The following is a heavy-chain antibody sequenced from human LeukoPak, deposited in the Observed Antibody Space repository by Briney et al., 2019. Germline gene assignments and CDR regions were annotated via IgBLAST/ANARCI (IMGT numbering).Heavy chain of an antibody. CDR2: IINSGGTT. Sequence: PGGSLRLSCAASGFTFSIHGMNWVRQAPGKGLEWVSYIINSGGTTYYTDSVQGRFTISRDNARNSLYLQMNSLRDEDTAVYYCARVGRGVYGMDVWGQGTTVTVS. CDR1: GFTFSIHG. D-gene: IGHD3-10*01. CDR3: ARVGRGVYGMDV. J-gene: IGHJ6*02. V-gene: IGHV3-48*02.